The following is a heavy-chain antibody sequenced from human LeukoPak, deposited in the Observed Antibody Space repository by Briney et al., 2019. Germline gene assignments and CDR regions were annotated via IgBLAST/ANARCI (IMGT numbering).Heavy chain of an antibody. CDR2: IKQDGSQK. D-gene: IGHD3-9*01. CDR1: GFTFNTYW. V-gene: IGHV3-7*04. J-gene: IGHJ5*02. Sequence: GGSLRLSCAGSGFTFNTYWMTWVRQPPGKGLEWVANIKQDGSQKYYVDSVKGRFTISRDNAKNSVYLQMNRLRAEDTAVYYCARDLSQHFDWLLSGDTWGQGTLVTVSS. CDR3: ARDLSQHFDWLLSGDT.